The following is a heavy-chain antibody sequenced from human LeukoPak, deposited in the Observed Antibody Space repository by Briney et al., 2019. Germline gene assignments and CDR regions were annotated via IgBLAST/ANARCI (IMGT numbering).Heavy chain of an antibody. J-gene: IGHJ4*02. V-gene: IGHV4-59*01. D-gene: IGHD2-15*01. CDR1: GGSISSYY. CDR2: IYYSGST. Sequence: SETLSLTCTVSGGSISSYYWSWIRQPPGKGLEWIGYIYYSGSTNYNPSLKSRVTISVDTSKNQFSLKLSSVTAADTAVYYCARGYCGGGSCYDDFDYWRQGTLVTVSS. CDR3: ARGYCGGGSCYDDFDY.